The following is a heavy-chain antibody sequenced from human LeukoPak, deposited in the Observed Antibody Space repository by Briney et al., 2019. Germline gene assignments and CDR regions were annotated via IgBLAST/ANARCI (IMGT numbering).Heavy chain of an antibody. V-gene: IGHV4-59*01. CDR1: GGSISSYY. D-gene: IGHD7-27*01. Sequence: PSETLSLTCTVSGGSISSYYWSWIRQPPGKGLEWIAYIYYSGSTNYNPSLKSRVIISVDTSKNQFSLKLSSVTAADTAVYYCARDRHSHWGFDYWGQGTLVTVSS. CDR3: ARDRHSHWGFDY. J-gene: IGHJ4*02. CDR2: IYYSGST.